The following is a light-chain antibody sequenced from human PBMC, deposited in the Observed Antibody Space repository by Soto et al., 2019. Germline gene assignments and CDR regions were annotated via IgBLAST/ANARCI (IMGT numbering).Light chain of an antibody. V-gene: IGKV3-15*01. Sequence: DIVMTQSPATLSLSPGERATLSCRASQSVSSNLAWYQQKPGQAPSLRIFGASTRATGIPARFSGIGSGTEFTLNISSLQSEDFSVYYCQHYNNWPPGTFGQGTKVEIK. J-gene: IGKJ1*01. CDR1: QSVSSN. CDR2: GAS. CDR3: QHYNNWPPGT.